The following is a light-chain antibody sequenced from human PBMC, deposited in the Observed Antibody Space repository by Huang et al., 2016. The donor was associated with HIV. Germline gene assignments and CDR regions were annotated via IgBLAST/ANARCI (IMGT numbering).Light chain of an antibody. CDR2: TTS. Sequence: MTQSPSAMSASVGDRVTITCRASQGINNYLAWFQQKPGKVPYRLIYTTSNLEGGVPSRFSGSGSGTEFNITISGLQPEDFAIYYCLQYHAHPYSFGQGTKLEIK. J-gene: IGKJ2*03. CDR1: QGINNY. V-gene: IGKV1-17*03. CDR3: LQYHAHPYS.